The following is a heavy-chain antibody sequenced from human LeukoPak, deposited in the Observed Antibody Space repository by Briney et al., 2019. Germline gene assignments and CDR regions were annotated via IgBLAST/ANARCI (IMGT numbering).Heavy chain of an antibody. V-gene: IGHV3-7*01. Sequence: GGSLRLSCAASGFTLSRYWMTWVRQAPGKGPEWVATIKEDGSEKYYVDSVKGRFTISRDNAKNSLYLQMNNLRVEDTAVYYCARSYQLLYYWGQGTLVTVSS. D-gene: IGHD2-2*02. J-gene: IGHJ4*02. CDR1: GFTLSRYW. CDR2: IKEDGSEK. CDR3: ARSYQLLYY.